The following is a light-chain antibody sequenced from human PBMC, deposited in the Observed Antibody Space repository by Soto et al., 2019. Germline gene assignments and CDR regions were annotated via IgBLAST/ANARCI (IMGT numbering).Light chain of an antibody. CDR3: CSYAGSATFVI. Sequence: QSALTQPASVSGSPGQSVTISCTGTSSDVGTYNLVSWYQQHPGKAPKVIIYEVTNRPSGVSTRFSGSKSGNTASLTISALHAEDEAGYYCCSYAGSATFVIFGGGTQLTVL. J-gene: IGLJ2*01. V-gene: IGLV2-23*02. CDR1: SSDVGTYNL. CDR2: EVT.